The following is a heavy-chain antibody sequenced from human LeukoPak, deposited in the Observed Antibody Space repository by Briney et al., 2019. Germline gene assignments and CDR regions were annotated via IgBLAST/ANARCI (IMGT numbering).Heavy chain of an antibody. Sequence: SETLSLTCTVSGGSISSSSYYWGWIRQPPGKGLEWIGSIYYSGSTYYNPSLKSRVTISVDTSKNQFSLKLSSVTAADTAVYYCARDVYYGSSGYSPADAFDIWGQGTMVTVSS. CDR2: IYYSGST. V-gene: IGHV4-39*07. J-gene: IGHJ3*02. D-gene: IGHD3-22*01. CDR3: ARDVYYGSSGYSPADAFDI. CDR1: GGSISSSSYY.